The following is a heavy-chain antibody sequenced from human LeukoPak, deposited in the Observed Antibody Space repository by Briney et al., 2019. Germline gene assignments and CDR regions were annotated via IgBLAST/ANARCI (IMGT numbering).Heavy chain of an antibody. J-gene: IGHJ4*02. CDR3: ASLGYSSSSEFDY. D-gene: IGHD6-13*01. CDR2: IKQDGSEK. V-gene: IGHV3-7*01. Sequence: GGSLRLSCAASGFTVSSNYMSWVRQAPGKGLEWVANIKQDGSEKYYVDSVKGRFTISRDNAKKSLYLQMNSLRAEDTAVYYCASLGYSSSSEFDYWGQGTLVTVSS. CDR1: GFTVSSNY.